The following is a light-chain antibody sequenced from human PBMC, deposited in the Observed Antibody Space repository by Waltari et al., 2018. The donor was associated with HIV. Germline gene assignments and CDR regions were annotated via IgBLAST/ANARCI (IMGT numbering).Light chain of an antibody. Sequence: QSVLTQPPSASVTPGQRVTIPYSGSSSNIGSNDVYCYQQLPGTAPKLLIYRNNQRPSGVPDRFSGSKSGTSASLAISGLRSEDEADYYCAAWDDSLSGWVFGGGTKLTVL. CDR2: RNN. CDR1: SSNIGSND. J-gene: IGLJ3*02. CDR3: AAWDDSLSGWV. V-gene: IGLV1-47*01.